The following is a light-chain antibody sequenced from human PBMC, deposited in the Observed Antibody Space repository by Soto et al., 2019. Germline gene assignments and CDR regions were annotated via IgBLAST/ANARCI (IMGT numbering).Light chain of an antibody. V-gene: IGLV2-8*01. Sequence: QSALTQPPSASGSLGQSVTISCTGTSSDVGGYNYVSWYQQHPGKAPKLMIYEVSKRPSGVPDRLSGSKSGNTASLTVSGLQAEDEAVYYCCSYAGNKTVVFGGGTKLTVL. CDR1: SSDVGGYNY. J-gene: IGLJ3*02. CDR3: CSYAGNKTVV. CDR2: EVS.